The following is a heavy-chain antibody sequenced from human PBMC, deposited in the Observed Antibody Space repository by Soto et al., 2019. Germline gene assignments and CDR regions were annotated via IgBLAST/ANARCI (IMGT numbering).Heavy chain of an antibody. Sequence: GESLKISCKGSGYSFTSYLIGWVRQMPGKGLEWMGIIYPGDSDTRYSPSFQGQVTISADKSISTAYLQWSSLKASDTAMYYCARDSGSYYYYYGIDVWGQGTTVTVSS. CDR2: IYPGDSDT. CDR3: ARDSGSYYYYYGIDV. V-gene: IGHV5-51*01. CDR1: GYSFTSYL. D-gene: IGHD1-26*01. J-gene: IGHJ6*02.